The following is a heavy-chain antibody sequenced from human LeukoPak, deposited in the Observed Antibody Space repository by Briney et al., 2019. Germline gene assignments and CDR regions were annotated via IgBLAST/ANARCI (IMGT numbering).Heavy chain of an antibody. Sequence: PSETLSLTCTVSGGSISSSSYYWGWIRQPPGKGLERIGSIYYSGSTYYNPSLKSRVTISVDTSKNQFSLKLSSVTAADTAVYYCARLGSGSYCHYRGQGTLVTVSS. J-gene: IGHJ4*02. CDR2: IYYSGST. CDR3: ARLGSGSYCHY. D-gene: IGHD1-26*01. V-gene: IGHV4-39*01. CDR1: GGSISSSSYY.